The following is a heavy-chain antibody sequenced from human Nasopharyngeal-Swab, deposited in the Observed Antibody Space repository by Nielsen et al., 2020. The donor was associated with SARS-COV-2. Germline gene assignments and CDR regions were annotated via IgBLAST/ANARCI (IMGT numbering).Heavy chain of an antibody. CDR2: ISSSSSTI. CDR3: AKRPTVAGRI. J-gene: IGHJ3*02. D-gene: IGHD6-19*01. Sequence: WGSLTLSCAVSGFTFSSYSMNWVRQAPGKGLEWVSYISSSSSTIYYADPVKGRFTISRDNSKNTLYLQMNSLRAEDTAVYYCAKRPTVAGRIWGQGTMVTVSS. V-gene: IGHV3-48*01. CDR1: GFTFSSYS.